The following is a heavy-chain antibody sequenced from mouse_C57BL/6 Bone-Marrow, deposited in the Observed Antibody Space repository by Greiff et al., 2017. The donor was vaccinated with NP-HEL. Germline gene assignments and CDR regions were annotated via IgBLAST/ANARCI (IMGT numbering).Heavy chain of an antibody. D-gene: IGHD2-5*01. CDR1: GFNIKDDY. Sequence: VQLKESGAELVRPGASVKLSCTASGFNIKDDYMHWVKQRPEQGLEWIGWIDPENGDTEYASKFQGKATITADTSSNTAYLQLSSLTSEDTAVYYCTITYYSNYPFAYWGQGTLVTVSA. CDR3: TITYYSNYPFAY. V-gene: IGHV14-4*01. J-gene: IGHJ3*01. CDR2: IDPENGDT.